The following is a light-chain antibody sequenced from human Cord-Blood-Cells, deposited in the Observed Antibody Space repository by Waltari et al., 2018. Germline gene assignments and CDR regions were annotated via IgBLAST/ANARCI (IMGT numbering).Light chain of an antibody. CDR1: SSNIGTNA. J-gene: IGLJ3*02. CDR2: YDV. Sequence: QSVLTQPPSVSEAPRQRVTISCSGSSSNIGTNAVNWYQQLPGKAPKRHIYYDVWLPSGVSDRFSGYKSGTSASLAISGLQSEDEAEYYCAAWDDSLNGWVFGGGTKLTVL. CDR3: AAWDDSLNGWV. V-gene: IGLV1-36*01.